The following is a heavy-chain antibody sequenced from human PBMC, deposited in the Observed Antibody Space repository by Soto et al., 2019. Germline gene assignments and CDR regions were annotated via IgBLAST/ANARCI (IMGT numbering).Heavy chain of an antibody. CDR3: ARVPGP. Sequence: SETLSLTCTVSGGSISSGDYYWSWIRQPPGTGLEWIGHIYHSGSTYINPSLKSRVTISVDRSKNQFSLKLSSVTAADTAVYYCARVPGPWGQGTLVIVSS. J-gene: IGHJ5*02. CDR2: IYHSGST. CDR1: GGSISSGDYY. V-gene: IGHV4-30-4*01.